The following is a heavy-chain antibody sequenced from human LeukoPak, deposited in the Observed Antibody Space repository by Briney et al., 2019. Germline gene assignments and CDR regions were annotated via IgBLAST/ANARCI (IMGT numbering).Heavy chain of an antibody. Sequence: GGSLRLSCAASGFTFSSYAMHWVRQAPGKGLEWVAVVSYDGSNKHYADSVKGRFTISRDNSKNTLYLQMNSLRAEDTAVYYCAREPYCSGGSCHYYGMDVWGQGTTVTVSS. D-gene: IGHD2-15*01. CDR2: VSYDGSNK. CDR1: GFTFSSYA. V-gene: IGHV3-30-3*01. CDR3: AREPYCSGGSCHYYGMDV. J-gene: IGHJ6*02.